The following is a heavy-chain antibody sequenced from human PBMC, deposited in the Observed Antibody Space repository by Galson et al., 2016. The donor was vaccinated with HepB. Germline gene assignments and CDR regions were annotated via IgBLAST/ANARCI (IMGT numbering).Heavy chain of an antibody. V-gene: IGHV3-33*01. CDR3: ARDLDNYDSSGYLAHYGMDV. CDR1: KFTFNNYG. Sequence: SLRLSCAASKFTFNNYGMHWVRQAPGKGLEWVAFTWYDGSQNYYGYSVNGRFTISRDNSKNTLYLQMNSLRAEDTAVYYCARDLDNYDSSGYLAHYGMDVWGQGTTVTVSS. D-gene: IGHD3-22*01. J-gene: IGHJ6*02. CDR2: TWYDGSQN.